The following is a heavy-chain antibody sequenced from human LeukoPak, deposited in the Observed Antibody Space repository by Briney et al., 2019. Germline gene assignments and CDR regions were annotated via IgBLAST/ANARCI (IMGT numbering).Heavy chain of an antibody. J-gene: IGHJ3*02. CDR2: VYYSGST. D-gene: IGHD1-26*01. V-gene: IGHV4-31*02. CDR3: ARGGRGAFDI. CDR1: GGSISSGGHY. Sequence: SETLSLTCIDPGGSISSGGHYWSWIRQHPGKGLEWIGYVYYSGSTFYNPALKSRVNISVDTSKNQFSLKLSSMTAADTAVYYCARGGRGAFDIWGQGTKVTVSP.